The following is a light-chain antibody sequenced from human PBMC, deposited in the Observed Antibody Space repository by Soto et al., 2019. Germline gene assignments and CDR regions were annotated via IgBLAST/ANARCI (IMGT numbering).Light chain of an antibody. J-gene: IGKJ2*01. Sequence: AIRMTQSPSSFSASTGDRVSINCRASQDISTYLAWYQQKPGKAPNLLIYAASTLQSGDPSRFSGSGSGKDFTLTINCLQSEDCATYYCEQYYSYPYTFGQGTRLEIK. CDR2: AAS. CDR1: QDISTY. V-gene: IGKV1-8*01. CDR3: EQYYSYPYT.